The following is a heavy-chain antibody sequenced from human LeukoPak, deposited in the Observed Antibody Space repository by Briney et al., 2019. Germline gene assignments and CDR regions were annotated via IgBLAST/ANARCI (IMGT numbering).Heavy chain of an antibody. D-gene: IGHD2-2*01. Sequence: PGGSLRLSCVASGFAFSGYSMNWVRQAPGKGLEWVASITITGSNKHYADSVKGRFTISRDNSKNSLYLTMTSLRAELTALYSCARAWAVVVPLVARGYFSDYWGQGTLVTVSS. V-gene: IGHV3-21*01. CDR1: GFAFSGYS. CDR3: ARAWAVVVPLVARGYFSDY. J-gene: IGHJ4*02. CDR2: ITITGSNK.